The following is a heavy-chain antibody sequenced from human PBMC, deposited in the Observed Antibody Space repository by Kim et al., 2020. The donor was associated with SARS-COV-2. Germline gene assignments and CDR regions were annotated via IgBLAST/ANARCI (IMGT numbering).Heavy chain of an antibody. V-gene: IGHV1-69*13. CDR3: ARHSSSHDAFDI. J-gene: IGHJ3*02. D-gene: IGHD6-13*01. CDR1: GGTFSSYA. CDR2: IIPIFGTA. Sequence: SVKVSCKASGGTFSSYAISWVRQAPGQGLEWMGGIIPIFGTANYAQKFQGRVTITADESTSTAYMELSSLRSEDTAVYYCARHSSSHDAFDIWGQGTMVTVSS.